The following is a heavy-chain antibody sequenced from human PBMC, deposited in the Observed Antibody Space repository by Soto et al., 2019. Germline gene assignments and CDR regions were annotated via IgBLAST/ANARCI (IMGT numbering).Heavy chain of an antibody. V-gene: IGHV3-21*01. CDR3: ARAPLLVNGPDY. D-gene: IGHD2-8*01. J-gene: IGHJ4*02. Sequence: GGSLRLYCAASGFTFSSYSMNWVRQAPEKGLEWVSSISSSSSYIYYADSVKGRFTISRDNAKNSLYLQMNSLRAEDTAVYYCARAPLLVNGPDYWGQGTLVTVSS. CDR1: GFTFSSYS. CDR2: ISSSSSYI.